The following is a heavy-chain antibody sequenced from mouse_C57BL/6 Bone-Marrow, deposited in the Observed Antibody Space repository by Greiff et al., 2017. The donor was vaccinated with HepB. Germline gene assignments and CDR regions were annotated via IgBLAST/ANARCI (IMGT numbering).Heavy chain of an antibody. Sequence: QVQLKQSGAELVKPGASVKLSCKASGYTFTSYWMHWVKQRPGRGLEWIGRIDPNSGGTKYNEKFKSKATLTVDKPSSTAYMQLSSLTSEDSAVYYCARDTTVVARGYFDVWGTGTTVTVSS. CDR3: ARDTTVVARGYFDV. D-gene: IGHD1-1*01. V-gene: IGHV1-72*01. CDR2: IDPNSGGT. J-gene: IGHJ1*03. CDR1: GYTFTSYW.